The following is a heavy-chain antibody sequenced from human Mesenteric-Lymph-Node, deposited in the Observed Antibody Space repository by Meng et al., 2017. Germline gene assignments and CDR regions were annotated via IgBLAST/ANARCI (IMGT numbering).Heavy chain of an antibody. J-gene: IGHJ6*02. CDR1: GFTFSSYW. CDR2: IKQDGSEK. Sequence: GESLKISCAASGFTFSSYWMSWVRQAPGKGLEWVANIKQDGSEKYYVDSVKDRFTIYRDNAKNSLYLQMNSLRAEDTARYYCARGPVYYYYYGMDVWGQGTTVTVSS. V-gene: IGHV3-7*01. CDR3: ARGPVYYYYYGMDV.